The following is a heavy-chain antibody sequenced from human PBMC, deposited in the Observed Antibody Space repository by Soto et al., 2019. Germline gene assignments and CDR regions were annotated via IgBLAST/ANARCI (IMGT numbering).Heavy chain of an antibody. D-gene: IGHD6-13*01. CDR3: AKEHHYSSSWSEFDY. V-gene: IGHV3-23*01. Sequence: EVQLLGSGGGLVQPGGSLRLSCAASGFTFSSYAMSWVRQAPGKGLEWVSAISGSGVSTYYADSVKGRFTISRDNYKNTLYLQMNRLRAEDTAVYYCAKEHHYSSSWSEFDYWGQGTLVTVSS. CDR2: ISGSGVST. CDR1: GFTFSSYA. J-gene: IGHJ4*02.